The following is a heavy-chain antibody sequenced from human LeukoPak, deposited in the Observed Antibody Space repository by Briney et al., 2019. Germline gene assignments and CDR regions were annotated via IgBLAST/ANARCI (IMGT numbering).Heavy chain of an antibody. J-gene: IGHJ6*03. CDR3: ARGPLYSSSWTYYYYYMDV. CDR1: GGSFSGYY. CDR2: INHSGST. Sequence: PSETLSLTCAVYGGSFSGYYWSWIRQPPGKGLEWIGEINHSGSTNYNPSLKSRVTISVDTSKNQFSLKLSSVTAADTAVYYCARGPLYSSSWTYYYYYMDVWGKGTTVTVSS. V-gene: IGHV4-34*01. D-gene: IGHD6-13*01.